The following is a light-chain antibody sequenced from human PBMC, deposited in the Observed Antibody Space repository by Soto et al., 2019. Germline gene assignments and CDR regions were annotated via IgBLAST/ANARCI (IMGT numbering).Light chain of an antibody. CDR1: QSLLHSDGKTY. Sequence: EIMLTQTPLSLSVTPGQPASISCKSSQSLLHSDGKTYLYWYLQRPGQPPHLLMYEVSNRFSGVSDRVSGSGSGKDFTLKISRVEAEDVGLYYCMQAIQFPLFAFGPGTKVDIK. J-gene: IGKJ3*01. V-gene: IGKV2D-29*01. CDR3: MQAIQFPLFA. CDR2: EVS.